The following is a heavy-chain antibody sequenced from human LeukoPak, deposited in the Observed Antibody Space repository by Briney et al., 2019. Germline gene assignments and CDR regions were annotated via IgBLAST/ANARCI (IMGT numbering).Heavy chain of an antibody. CDR1: GGTFNSYA. J-gene: IGHJ4*02. CDR2: IIPIFGTA. CDR3: ARSPKFIVVVPAAIHNYFDY. D-gene: IGHD2-2*01. V-gene: IGHV1-69*13. Sequence: ASVKVSFKASGGTFNSYAISWVRQAPGQGLEWMGGIIPIFGTANYAQKFQGRVTITADESTSTAYMELSSLRSEDTAVYYCARSPKFIVVVPAAIHNYFDYWGQGTLVTVSS.